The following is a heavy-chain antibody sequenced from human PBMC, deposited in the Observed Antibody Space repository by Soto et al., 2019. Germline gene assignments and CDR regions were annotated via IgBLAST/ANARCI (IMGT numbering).Heavy chain of an antibody. D-gene: IGHD1-7*01. J-gene: IGHJ4*02. CDR2: IYRTGST. Sequence: PFETLSLTCAVSVGSFTSNNWWTWVRQPPGQGLEWIGEIYRTGSTNYNPSLKSRVTISLDKSENQFSLKVTSLTAADTAVYYCASRDPGTSVDYWGQGTLVTVSS. CDR1: VGSFTSNNW. V-gene: IGHV4-4*02. CDR3: ASRDPGTSVDY.